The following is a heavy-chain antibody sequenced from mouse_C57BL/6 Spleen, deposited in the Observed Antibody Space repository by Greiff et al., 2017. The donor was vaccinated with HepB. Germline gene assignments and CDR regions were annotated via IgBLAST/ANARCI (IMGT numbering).Heavy chain of an antibody. J-gene: IGHJ3*01. Sequence: QVHVKQSGAELVRPGASVKLSCKASGYTFTDYYINWVKQRPGQGLEWIARIYPGSGNTYYNEKFKGKATLTAEKSSSTAYMQLSSLTSEDSAVYFCARRGIYYYGSSYGWFAYWGQGTLVTVSA. CDR2: IYPGSGNT. V-gene: IGHV1-76*01. CDR1: GYTFTDYY. CDR3: ARRGIYYYGSSYGWFAY. D-gene: IGHD1-1*01.